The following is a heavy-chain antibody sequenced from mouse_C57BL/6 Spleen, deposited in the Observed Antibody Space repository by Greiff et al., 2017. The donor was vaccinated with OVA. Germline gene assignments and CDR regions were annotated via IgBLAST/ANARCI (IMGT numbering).Heavy chain of an antibody. CDR1: GYAFTNYL. V-gene: IGHV1-54*01. CDR2: INPGSGGT. Sequence: VQLQESGAELVRPGTSVKVSCKASGYAFTNYLIEWVKQRPGQGLEWIGVINPGSGGTNYNEKFKGKATLTADKSSSTAYMQLSSLTSEDSAVYFCARKAMDYWGQGTSVTVSS. CDR3: ARKAMDY. J-gene: IGHJ4*01.